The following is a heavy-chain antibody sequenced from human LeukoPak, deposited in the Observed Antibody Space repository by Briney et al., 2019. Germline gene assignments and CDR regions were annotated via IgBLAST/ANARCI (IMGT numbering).Heavy chain of an antibody. CDR3: ARDGATNGAIGDTMVRGIYYYFDY. CDR2: ISYDGSSK. V-gene: IGHV3-30-3*01. J-gene: IGHJ4*02. D-gene: IGHD3-10*01. Sequence: GRSLRLSCAASGFTFSSYAMHWVRQAPGKGLEWVAVISYDGSSKYCADSVKGRFTISRDNSKNTLYLQMNSLRAEDTAVYYCARDGATNGAIGDTMVRGIYYYFDYWGQGTLVTVSS. CDR1: GFTFSSYA.